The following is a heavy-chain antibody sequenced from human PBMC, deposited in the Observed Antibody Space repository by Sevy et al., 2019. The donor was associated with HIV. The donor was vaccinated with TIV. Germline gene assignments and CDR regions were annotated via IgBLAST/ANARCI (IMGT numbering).Heavy chain of an antibody. CDR2: ISSSSSTI. CDR3: ARMNIAAGSDY. CDR1: GFTFSSYS. Sequence: GESLKISCAASGFTFSSYSMNWVRQAPGKGLEWVSYISSSSSTIYYADPVKGRFTISRDNAKNSLYLQMNSLRAEDTAVYYCARMNIAAGSDYWGQGTLVTVSS. V-gene: IGHV3-48*01. D-gene: IGHD6-13*01. J-gene: IGHJ4*02.